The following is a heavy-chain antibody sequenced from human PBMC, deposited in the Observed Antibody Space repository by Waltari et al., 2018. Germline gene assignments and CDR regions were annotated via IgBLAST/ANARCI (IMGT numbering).Heavy chain of an antibody. V-gene: IGHV4-38-2*02. CDR1: GYSISSGYY. D-gene: IGHD6-13*01. CDR2: ISHSGST. J-gene: IGHJ4*02. Sequence: QVQLQESGPGLVKPSETLSLTCAVSGYSISSGYYWGWIRQPPGKGLEWIGSISHSGSTYYNPSLKSRVTISVDTSKNQFSLKLSSVTAADTAVYYCAREAGTFDYWGQGTLVTVSS. CDR3: AREAGTFDY.